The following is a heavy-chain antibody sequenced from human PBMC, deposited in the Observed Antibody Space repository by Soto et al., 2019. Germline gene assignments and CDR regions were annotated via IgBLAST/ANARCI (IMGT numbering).Heavy chain of an antibody. V-gene: IGHV4-59*01. CDR2: IYYSGST. Sequence: SETLSLTCTVSGGSISSYYWSWIRQTPGKGLEWIGYIYYSGSTNYNPSLKSRVTISVDTSKNQFSLKLSSVTAADTAVYYCARGYCSGGSCYRFNFDYWGQGTLVTVSS. D-gene: IGHD2-15*01. CDR3: ARGYCSGGSCYRFNFDY. J-gene: IGHJ4*02. CDR1: GGSISSYY.